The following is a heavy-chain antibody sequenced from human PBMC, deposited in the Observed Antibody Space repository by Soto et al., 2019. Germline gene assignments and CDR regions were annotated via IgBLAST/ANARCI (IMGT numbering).Heavy chain of an antibody. CDR2: INPNSGGT. V-gene: IGHV1-2*02. D-gene: IGHD3-10*01. CDR3: ARDHYYGSGSSTNWFDP. Sequence: ASVKVSCKASGYTFTGYYMHWVRQAPGQGLEWMGWINPNSGGTNYAQKFQGRVTMTRDTSISTAYMELSRLRSDDTAVYYCARDHYYGSGSSTNWFDPWGQGTLVTVSS. J-gene: IGHJ5*02. CDR1: GYTFTGYY.